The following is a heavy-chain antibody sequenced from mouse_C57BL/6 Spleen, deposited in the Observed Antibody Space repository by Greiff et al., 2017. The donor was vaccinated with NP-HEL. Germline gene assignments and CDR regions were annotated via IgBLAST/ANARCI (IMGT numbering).Heavy chain of an antibody. CDR2: INYDGIST. CDR1: GFTFSDYY. Sequence: EVMLVESEGGLVQPGSSMKLSCTASGFTFSDYYMAWVRQVPEKGLEWVANINYDGISTYYLDSLKSRFIISRDNAKNILYLLMSSRKSEDTATYYCARIYYGYGPEGMDYWGQGTSVTVSS. CDR3: ARIYYGYGPEGMDY. J-gene: IGHJ4*01. V-gene: IGHV5-16*01. D-gene: IGHD2-2*01.